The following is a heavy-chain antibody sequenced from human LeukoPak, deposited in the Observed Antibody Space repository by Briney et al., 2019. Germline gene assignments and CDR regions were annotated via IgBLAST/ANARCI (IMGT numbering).Heavy chain of an antibody. D-gene: IGHD2-15*01. CDR2: IYISGNT. CDR3: AGTRRYCSGGSCYNWFDP. J-gene: IGHJ5*02. CDR1: GDSISSDTYY. Sequence: PSQTLSLTCTVSGDSISSDTYYWTWIRQPAGKGLEGIGRIYISGNTNYNPSLKSRVTISVDTSKNQFSLNLNSVTAADTAVYYCAGTRRYCSGGSCYNWFDPWGQGTLVTVSS. V-gene: IGHV4-61*02.